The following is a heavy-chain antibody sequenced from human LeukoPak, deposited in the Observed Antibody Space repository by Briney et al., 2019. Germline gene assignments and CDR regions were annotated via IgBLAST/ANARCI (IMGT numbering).Heavy chain of an antibody. J-gene: IGHJ4*02. V-gene: IGHV3-23*01. CDR1: GLTFSNRA. CDR3: ANELRPNDY. CDR2: ISISGNKI. D-gene: IGHD4-17*01. Sequence: GGSLRLSCVVSGLTFSNRAMTWVRQAPGKGLEWVSSISISGNKILYADSVRGRFTISRDNSKNTLFLQMNSLQTEDTGVYFCANELRPNDYWGQGTLVTVS.